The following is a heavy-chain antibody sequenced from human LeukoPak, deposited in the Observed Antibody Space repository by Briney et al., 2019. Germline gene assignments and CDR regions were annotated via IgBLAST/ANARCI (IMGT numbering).Heavy chain of an antibody. CDR3: AVGYCTNGVCYLYY. Sequence: SVEVSCKASGYTFTSYAISWVRQAPGQGLEWMGGIIPIFGTANYAQKFQGRVTITADESTSTAYMELSSLRSEDTAVYYCAVGYCTNGVCYLYYWGQGTLVTVSS. D-gene: IGHD2-8*01. CDR2: IIPIFGTA. V-gene: IGHV1-69*13. J-gene: IGHJ4*02. CDR1: GYTFTSYA.